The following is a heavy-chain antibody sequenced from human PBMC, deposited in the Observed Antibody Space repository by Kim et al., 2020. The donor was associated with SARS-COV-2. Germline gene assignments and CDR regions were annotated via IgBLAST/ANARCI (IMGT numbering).Heavy chain of an antibody. V-gene: IGHV4-34*01. Sequence: SETLSLTCAVYGGSFSGYYWSWIRQPPGKGLEWIGEINHSGSTNYNPSLKSRVTISVDTSKNQFSLKLSSVTAADTAVYYCARGSDYIAAAGQYNWFDPWGQGTLVTVSS. CDR1: GGSFSGYY. J-gene: IGHJ5*02. CDR2: INHSGST. D-gene: IGHD6-13*01. CDR3: ARGSDYIAAAGQYNWFDP.